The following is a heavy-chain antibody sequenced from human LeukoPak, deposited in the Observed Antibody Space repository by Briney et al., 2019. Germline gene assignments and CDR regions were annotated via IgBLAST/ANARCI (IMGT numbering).Heavy chain of an antibody. J-gene: IGHJ4*02. CDR2: ISSSSSTI. Sequence: GGSLRLSCAAFGFNFRTYSMNWVRQAPGKGLEWVSYISSSSSTIYYADSVKGRFTISRDNAKNSLYLQMNSLRDEDTAVYYCAREYSSSSGKALDYWGQGTLVTVSS. CDR1: GFNFRTYS. CDR3: AREYSSSSGKALDY. D-gene: IGHD6-6*01. V-gene: IGHV3-48*02.